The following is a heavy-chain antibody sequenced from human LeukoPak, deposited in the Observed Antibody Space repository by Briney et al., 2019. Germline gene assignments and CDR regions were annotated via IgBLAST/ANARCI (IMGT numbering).Heavy chain of an antibody. V-gene: IGHV1-18*01. CDR3: ASQYYYDSSGYYVWFDP. J-gene: IGHJ5*02. CDR1: GYTFTSYG. CDR2: ISAYNGNT. D-gene: IGHD3-22*01. Sequence: ASVKVSCKASGYTFTSYGISWVRQAPGQGLEWMGWISAYNGNTNYAQKLQGRVTMTTDTSTSTAYMELSSLRSEDTAVYYCASQYYYDSSGYYVWFDPWGQGTLVTVSS.